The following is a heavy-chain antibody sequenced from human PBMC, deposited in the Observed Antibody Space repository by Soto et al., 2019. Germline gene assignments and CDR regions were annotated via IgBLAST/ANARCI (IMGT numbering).Heavy chain of an antibody. CDR1: GYTLTELS. CDR3: ARVPYLFYYGMDV. CDR2: ISAYNGNT. Sequence: RASVKVSCKVSGYTLTELSMHWVRQAPGKGLEWMGWISAYNGNTNYAQKLQGRVTMTTDTSTSTAYMELRSLRSDDTAVYYCARVPYLFYYGMDVWGQGTTVTVSS. V-gene: IGHV1-18*01. J-gene: IGHJ6*02.